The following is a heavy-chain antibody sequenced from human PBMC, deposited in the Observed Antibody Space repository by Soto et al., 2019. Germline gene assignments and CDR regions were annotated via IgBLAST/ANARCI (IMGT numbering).Heavy chain of an antibody. D-gene: IGHD2-8*01. V-gene: IGHV4-59*01. Sequence: ETLSLTCSVSGGSISLYYWSWIQQPPGKGLEWIGYAYYSGDTGYNPSLKSRVTMAVDTSKSQVSLKLSSVTAADTAVYYCARDRSTYGGGGTGEVKENWFDPWGQGALVTVSS. CDR1: GGSISLYY. J-gene: IGHJ5*02. CDR3: ARDRSTYGGGGTGEVKENWFDP. CDR2: AYYSGDT.